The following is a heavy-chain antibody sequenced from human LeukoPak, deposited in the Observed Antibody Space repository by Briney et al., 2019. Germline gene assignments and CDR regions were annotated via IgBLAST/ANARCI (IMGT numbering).Heavy chain of an antibody. CDR2: IIPIFGTA. J-gene: IGHJ6*03. Sequence: ASVKVSCKASGYTFSSYAISWVRQAPGQGLEWMGGIIPIFGTANYAQKFQGRVTITADESTSTAYMELSSLRSEDTAVYYCARAAVPAAKTRYYYYMDVWGKGTTVTISS. D-gene: IGHD2-2*01. V-gene: IGHV1-69*13. CDR3: ARAAVPAAKTRYYYYMDV. CDR1: GYTFSSYA.